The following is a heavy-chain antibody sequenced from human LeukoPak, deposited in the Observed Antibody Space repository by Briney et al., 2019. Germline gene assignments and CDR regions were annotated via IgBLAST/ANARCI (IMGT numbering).Heavy chain of an antibody. CDR2: INWNGGST. D-gene: IGHD5/OR15-5a*01. J-gene: IGHJ4*02. CDR3: ARVLRSPSSHYFDY. CDR1: GFTFDDYG. V-gene: IGHV3-20*04. Sequence: GGSLRLSCAASGFTFDDYGMSWVRQAPGKGLEWVSGINWNGGSTGYADSVKGRFAISRDNAKNSLYLQMNSLRAEDTALYYCARVLRSPSSHYFDYWGQGTLVTVSS.